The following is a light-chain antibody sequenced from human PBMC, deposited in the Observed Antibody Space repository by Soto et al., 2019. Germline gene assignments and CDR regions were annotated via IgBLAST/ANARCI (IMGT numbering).Light chain of an antibody. CDR2: EVS. CDR3: CSYAGSNTFA. J-gene: IGLJ1*01. Sequence: QSVLTQPASVSGSPGQSITISCTGTSSDVGTYKYVSWYQQLPGKAPKLMIYEVSNRPSGVPDRFSGYKSGNTASLTVSGLQAEDEADYYCCSYAGSNTFAFGTGTKVTVL. CDR1: SSDVGTYKY. V-gene: IGLV2-8*01.